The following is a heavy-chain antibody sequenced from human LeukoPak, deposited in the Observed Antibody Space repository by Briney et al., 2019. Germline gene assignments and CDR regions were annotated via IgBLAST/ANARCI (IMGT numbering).Heavy chain of an antibody. CDR2: MSPHSGHT. Sequence: GASVKVSCKASGYSFTSFDVNWVRQATGQGLEWMGWMSPHSGHTGYAQKFQGRVTMTSDTSISTAFMELSSLGSEDTAVYYCIRGFFADGNGDYNKELDFWGQGTQVTVSS. CDR3: IRGFFADGNGDYNKELDF. V-gene: IGHV1-8*01. J-gene: IGHJ4*02. D-gene: IGHD2-21*02. CDR1: GYSFTSFD.